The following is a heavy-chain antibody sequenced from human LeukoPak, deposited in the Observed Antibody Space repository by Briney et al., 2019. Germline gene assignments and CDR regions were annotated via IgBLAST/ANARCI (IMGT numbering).Heavy chain of an antibody. CDR3: ARAPRWERGATKLLFDY. CDR2: IYYSGST. CDR1: GGSISSYY. Sequence: PSETLSLTCTVSGGSISSYYWSWLRQPPGKGLEWIGYIYYSGSTNYNPSHKSRVTISVDTSKNQFSLKLSSVTAADTAVYYCARAPRWERGATKLLFDYWGQGTLVTVSS. D-gene: IGHD1-26*01. V-gene: IGHV4-59*01. J-gene: IGHJ4*02.